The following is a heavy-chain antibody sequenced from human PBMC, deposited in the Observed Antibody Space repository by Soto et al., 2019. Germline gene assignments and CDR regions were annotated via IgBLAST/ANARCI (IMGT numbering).Heavy chain of an antibody. CDR3: ARLRGYSYGYGEEFDY. J-gene: IGHJ4*02. V-gene: IGHV4-31*03. Sequence: SETLSLTCTVSGDSISSGAYYWSWIRQHPAKGLEWIGYIYYSGSTYYNPSLKSRVTISADTPQNQFSLKLNSVTAADTAVYYCARLRGYSYGYGEEFDYWGQGTLVTVSS. D-gene: IGHD5-18*01. CDR1: GDSISSGAYY. CDR2: IYYSGST.